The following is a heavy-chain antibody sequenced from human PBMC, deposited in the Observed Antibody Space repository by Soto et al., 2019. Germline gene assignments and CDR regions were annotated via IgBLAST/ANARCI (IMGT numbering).Heavy chain of an antibody. CDR3: ASTRGSSFDY. D-gene: IGHD6-6*01. CDR2: IYNGGGT. V-gene: IGHV3-53*02. Sequence: EVQLVETGGGLIQPGGSLRLSCAASGFTVSGNYMSWVRQAPGKGLEWVSGIYNGGGTYYADSVKGRFTISRDNSKNTLYLQMNSLGAEDTVVYYCASTRGSSFDYWGQGTLVTVSS. J-gene: IGHJ4*02. CDR1: GFTVSGNY.